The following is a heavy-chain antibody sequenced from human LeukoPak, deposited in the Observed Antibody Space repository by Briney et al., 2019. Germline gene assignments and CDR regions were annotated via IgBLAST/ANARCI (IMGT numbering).Heavy chain of an antibody. CDR2: ISPSGSIS. Sequence: GGSLRLSCAASGFTFSSHGINWVRQAPGKGLEWVSGISPSGSISYYADSVKGRFTISRDNSKNTVSLQMNSLRAEDTALYYCARDLDWGAFDAWGQGTLVTVSS. J-gene: IGHJ5*02. V-gene: IGHV3-23*01. CDR3: ARDLDWGAFDA. CDR1: GFTFSSHG. D-gene: IGHD3-9*01.